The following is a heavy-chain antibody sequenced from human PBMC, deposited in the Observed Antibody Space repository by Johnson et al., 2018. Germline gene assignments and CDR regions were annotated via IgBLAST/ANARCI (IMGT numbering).Heavy chain of an antibody. Sequence: VQLVESGGGLVKPGGSLRLSCAASGFIFSNYNMNWVRQAPGKGLEWVSSITSSSSYIYYADSVKGRFTISRDNSKNTLYLQMNSLRPEDTAMYYCAAPVVTAHWNAFDRWGQGTMVTVSS. V-gene: IGHV3-21*01. CDR3: AAPVVTAHWNAFDR. CDR2: ITSSSSYI. J-gene: IGHJ3*02. CDR1: GFIFSNYN. D-gene: IGHD2-21*02.